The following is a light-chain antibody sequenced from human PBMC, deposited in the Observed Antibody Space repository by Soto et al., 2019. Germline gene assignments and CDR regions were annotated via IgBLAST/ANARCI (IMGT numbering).Light chain of an antibody. J-gene: IGKJ2*01. CDR2: GTS. CDR1: QSVSSN. V-gene: IGKV3-15*01. Sequence: EIVMTQSPATLSVSPGERATLSCRASQSVSSNFAWYQQKPGQAPRLLIYGTSTRATGIPPRFSGSGSGTESPLTSSLLHYEYFAVYYCQQYNRRPYTFGQGTKLEIK. CDR3: QQYNRRPYT.